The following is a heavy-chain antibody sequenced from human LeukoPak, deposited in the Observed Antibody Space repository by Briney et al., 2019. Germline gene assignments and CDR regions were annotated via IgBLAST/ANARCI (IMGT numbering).Heavy chain of an antibody. D-gene: IGHD5-24*01. CDR1: GFTFSSYW. CDR2: INSDGSST. Sequence: PGGSLRLSCAASGFTFSSYWMYWVRQAPGKGLVWVSRINSDGSSTTYADSVKGRFAISRDNAKNTLYLQMNSLRAEDTAVYYCAREQTNLDAFDIWGQGTMVTVSS. V-gene: IGHV3-74*01. CDR3: AREQTNLDAFDI. J-gene: IGHJ3*02.